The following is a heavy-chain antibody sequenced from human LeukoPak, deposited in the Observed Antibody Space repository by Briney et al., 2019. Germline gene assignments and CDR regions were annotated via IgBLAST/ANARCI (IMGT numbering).Heavy chain of an antibody. Sequence: GGSLRLSCAASGFSVSTFYMSWVRQAPGKGLEWVSVLYTAGPTYYADSVQGGFTISRDNSKNTLFLQMDNLRADDTATYYCARSGPSVLWSKSFDYWGQGTLVTVSS. CDR1: GFSVSTFY. J-gene: IGHJ4*02. V-gene: IGHV3-66*01. D-gene: IGHD3-10*01. CDR3: ARSGPSVLWSKSFDY. CDR2: LYTAGPT.